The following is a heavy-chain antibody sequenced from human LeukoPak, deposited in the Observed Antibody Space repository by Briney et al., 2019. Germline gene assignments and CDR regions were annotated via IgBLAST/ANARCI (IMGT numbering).Heavy chain of an antibody. V-gene: IGHV3-30*02. Sequence: GGSLRLSCAASGFTFSSYGMHWVRQAPGKGLEWVAFIRYDGSNKYYADSVKGRFTISRDNSKNTLYLQMNSLRTEDTAVYYCAKDNEGEVRGADFDYWGQGTLVTVSS. CDR1: GFTFSSYG. J-gene: IGHJ4*02. CDR2: IRYDGSNK. CDR3: AKDNEGEVRGADFDY. D-gene: IGHD3-10*01.